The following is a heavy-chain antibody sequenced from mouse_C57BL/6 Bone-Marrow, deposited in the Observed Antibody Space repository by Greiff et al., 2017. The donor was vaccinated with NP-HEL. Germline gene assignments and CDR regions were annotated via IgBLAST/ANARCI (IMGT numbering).Heavy chain of an antibody. V-gene: IGHV1-42*01. CDR3: ARGSSMDY. Sequence: EVQLQQSGPELVKPGASVKISCKASGYSFTGYYMNWVKQSPEKSLEWIGEINPSTGGTTYNQKFKAKATLTVAKSSSTAYMQLKSLTSEDSAVYYCARGSSMDYWGQGTSVTVSS. CDR1: GYSFTGYY. CDR2: INPSTGGT. J-gene: IGHJ4*01.